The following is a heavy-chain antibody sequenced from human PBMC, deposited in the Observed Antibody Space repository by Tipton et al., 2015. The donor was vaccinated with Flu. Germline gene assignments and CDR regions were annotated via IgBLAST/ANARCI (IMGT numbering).Heavy chain of an antibody. V-gene: IGHV4-31*03. J-gene: IGHJ6*02. D-gene: IGHD2-15*01. CDR3: ARDGMVVAATPGYYYGMDV. CDR2: IYYSGST. CDR1: GGSISSGGYY. Sequence: TLSLTCTVSGGSISSGGYYWSWIRQHPGKGLEWIGYIYYSGSTYYNPSLKSRVTISVDTSKNQFSLKLSSVTAADTAVYYCARDGMVVAATPGYYYGMDVWGQGTTVTVSS.